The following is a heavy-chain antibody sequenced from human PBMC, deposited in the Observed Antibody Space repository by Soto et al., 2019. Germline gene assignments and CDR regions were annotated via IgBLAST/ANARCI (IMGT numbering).Heavy chain of an antibody. J-gene: IGHJ6*02. V-gene: IGHV1-69*13. CDR2: IIPIFGTA. Sequence: GASVKVSFKASGGTFSSYAISWVRQAPGQGLEWMGGIIPIFGTANYAQKFQGRVTITADESTSTAYMELSSLRSEDTAVYYCARFDTFGHIGHGLDVLGQGTTVTVSS. D-gene: IGHD3-16*01. CDR1: GGTFSSYA. CDR3: ARFDTFGHIGHGLDV.